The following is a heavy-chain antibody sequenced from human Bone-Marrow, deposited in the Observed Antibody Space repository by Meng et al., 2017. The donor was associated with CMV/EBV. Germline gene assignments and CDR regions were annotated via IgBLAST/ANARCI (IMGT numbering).Heavy chain of an antibody. D-gene: IGHD6-13*01. CDR3: AKPTPSSSWYNWFDP. CDR1: GFTFSRYA. V-gene: IGHV3-23*01. Sequence: SGFTFSRYAMSWVRQAPGKGLEWVSAISGSGGSTYYADSVKGRFTISRDNSKNTLYLQMNSLRAEDTAVYYCAKPTPSSSWYNWFDPWGQGTLVTVSS. J-gene: IGHJ5*02. CDR2: ISGSGGST.